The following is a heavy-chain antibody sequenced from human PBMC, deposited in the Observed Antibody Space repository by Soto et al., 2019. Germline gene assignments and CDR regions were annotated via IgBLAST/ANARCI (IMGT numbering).Heavy chain of an antibody. Sequence: QVQLVESGGGVVQPGRSLRLSCAASGFTFSSYGMHWVRQAPGKGLEWVAVIWYDGSNKYYADSVKGRFTISRDNSKNTLYLQMNSLRAEDTAVYYCARDRITCTNGVCDHDAFDIWGQGTMVTVSS. V-gene: IGHV3-33*01. J-gene: IGHJ3*02. CDR1: GFTFSSYG. D-gene: IGHD2-8*01. CDR2: IWYDGSNK. CDR3: ARDRITCTNGVCDHDAFDI.